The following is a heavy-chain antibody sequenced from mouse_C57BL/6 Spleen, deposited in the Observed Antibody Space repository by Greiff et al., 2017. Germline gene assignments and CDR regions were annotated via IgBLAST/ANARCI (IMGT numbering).Heavy chain of an antibody. CDR3: ATATMVTTVDY. CDR2: ISSGSSTI. Sequence: EVKVVESGGGLVKPGGSLKLSCAASGFTFSDYGMHWVRQAPEKGLEWVAYISSGSSTIYYADTVKGRVTISRDNAKNTLFLQMTSLRTEDTAMYYCATATMVTTVDYWGQGTTLTVSS. V-gene: IGHV5-17*01. D-gene: IGHD2-2*01. J-gene: IGHJ2*01. CDR1: GFTFSDYG.